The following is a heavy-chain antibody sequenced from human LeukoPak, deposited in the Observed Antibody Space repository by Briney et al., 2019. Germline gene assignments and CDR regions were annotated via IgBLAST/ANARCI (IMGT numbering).Heavy chain of an antibody. J-gene: IGHJ5*02. CDR2: IYYSGGT. V-gene: IGHV4-59*08. D-gene: IGHD2-15*01. CDR1: GGSISSYY. Sequence: SETLSLTCTVSGGSISSYYWSWIRQPPGKGLEWIGYIYYSGGTNYNPSLKSRVTISVDPSKNQFSLKLSSVTAADTAVYYCAREGYCSGGSCLGPWGQGTLVTVSS. CDR3: AREGYCSGGSCLGP.